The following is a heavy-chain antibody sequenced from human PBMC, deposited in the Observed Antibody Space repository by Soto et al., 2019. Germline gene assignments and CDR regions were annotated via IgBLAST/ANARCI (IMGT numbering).Heavy chain of an antibody. CDR3: ASGDYYDSRYYFDY. J-gene: IGHJ4*02. V-gene: IGHV1-69*13. CDR2: IIPIFGTA. D-gene: IGHD3-22*01. Sequence: VKVSCKASGGTFSSYAISWVRQAPGQGLEWMGGIIPIFGTANYAQKFQGRVTITADESTSTAYMELSSLRSEDTAVYYCASGDYYDSRYYFDYWGQGTLVTVS. CDR1: GGTFSSYA.